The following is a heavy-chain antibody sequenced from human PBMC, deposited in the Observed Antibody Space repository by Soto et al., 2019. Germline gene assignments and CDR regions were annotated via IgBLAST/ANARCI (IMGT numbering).Heavy chain of an antibody. CDR1: GGSISTSDYS. V-gene: IGHV4-30-2*01. D-gene: IGHD3-3*01. J-gene: IGHJ6*02. CDR3: VRERTIFGVAPGGGVDV. Sequence: PSETLSLTCAVSGGSISTSDYSWSWIRQPPGRGLEWLGSIYHTGTIHYIPSLKNRLTMSLDKSKNQFSLDLTSVTAADTALYYCVRERTIFGVAPGGGVDVWGQGTTVTVSS. CDR2: IYHTGTI.